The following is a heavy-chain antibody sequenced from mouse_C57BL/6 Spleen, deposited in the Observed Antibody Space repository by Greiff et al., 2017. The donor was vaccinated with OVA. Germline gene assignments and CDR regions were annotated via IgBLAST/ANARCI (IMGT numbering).Heavy chain of an antibody. D-gene: IGHD2-1*01. V-gene: IGHV5-4*01. CDR3: ARDNYDGFAY. J-gene: IGHJ3*01. CDR2: ISDGGSYT. CDR1: GFTFSSYA. Sequence: EVMLVESGGGLVKPGGSLKLSCAASGFTFSSYAMSWVRQTPEKRLAWVATISDGGSYTYYPDNVKGRFTISRDNAKNNLYLQMSHLKSEDTAMYYCARDNYDGFAYWGQGTLVTVSA.